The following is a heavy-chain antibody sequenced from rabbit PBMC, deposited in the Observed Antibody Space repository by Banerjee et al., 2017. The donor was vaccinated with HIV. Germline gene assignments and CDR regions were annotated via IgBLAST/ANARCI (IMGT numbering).Heavy chain of an antibody. V-gene: IGHV1S45*01. D-gene: IGHD2-1*01. J-gene: IGHJ4*01. CDR3: ARDDYGFNL. Sequence: QEQLEESGGGLVKPEGSLTLTCTASGFSFSSTYWPCWVRQAPGKGLEWIACIDAGSSGSIYYASWAKGRFTVSKTSSTTVTLQMTSLTAADTATYFCARDDYGFNLWGPGTLVTVS. CDR1: GFSFSSTYW. CDR2: IDAGSSGSI.